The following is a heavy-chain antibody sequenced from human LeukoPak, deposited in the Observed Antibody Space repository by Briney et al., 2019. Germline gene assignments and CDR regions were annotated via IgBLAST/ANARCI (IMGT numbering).Heavy chain of an antibody. Sequence: GGSLRLSCAASGFIFSSYWMSWVRQAPGKGLEWVANINQDGSEKYYVDSVRGRFTISGDNAKNSLYLQVNSLRAEDTAVYYCVRDLDTVTTAFFAYWGQGTLVTVSS. CDR1: GFIFSSYW. V-gene: IGHV3-7*01. D-gene: IGHD4-11*01. CDR3: VRDLDTVTTAFFAY. J-gene: IGHJ4*02. CDR2: INQDGSEK.